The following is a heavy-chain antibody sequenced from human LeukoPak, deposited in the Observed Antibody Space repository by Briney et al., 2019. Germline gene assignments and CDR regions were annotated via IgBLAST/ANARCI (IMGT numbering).Heavy chain of an antibody. CDR1: GFTFSIYW. Sequence: PGGSLRLSCAASGFTFSIYWMNWVRQAPGKGLEWVASINQDGSEKYYVDSVKGRFTISRDNGKNSLSLQMNSLRAEDTSVYYCARGHYRDYAWGQGTVVTVSS. CDR3: ARGHYRDYA. V-gene: IGHV3-7*01. J-gene: IGHJ5*02. CDR2: INQDGSEK. D-gene: IGHD4-17*01.